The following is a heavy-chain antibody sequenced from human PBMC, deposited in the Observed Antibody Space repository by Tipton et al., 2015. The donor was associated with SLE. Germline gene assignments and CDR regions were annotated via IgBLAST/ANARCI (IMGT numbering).Heavy chain of an antibody. D-gene: IGHD2-15*01. V-gene: IGHV4-38-2*01. CDR3: ARGPDLGYCSGGSCSFDY. CDR2: IYYSGST. J-gene: IGHJ4*02. CDR1: GYSISSGYY. Sequence: TLSLTCAVSGYSISSGYYWGWIRQPPGKGLEWIGSIYYSGSTYYNPSLKSRVTISVDTSKNQFSLKLSSVTAADTAVYYCARGPDLGYCSGGSCSFDYWGQGTLVTVSS.